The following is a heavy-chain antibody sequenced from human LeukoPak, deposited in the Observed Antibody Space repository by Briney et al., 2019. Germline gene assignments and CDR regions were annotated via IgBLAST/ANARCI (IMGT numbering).Heavy chain of an antibody. Sequence: PSETLSLTCTVSGGSISSYYWSWIRQPPGKGLEWIGYIYYSGSTNYNPSLKSRVTISVDTSKNQSSLKLSSVAAADTAVYYCAGLVSGGIDYWGQGTLVTVSS. D-gene: IGHD6-19*01. CDR2: IYYSGST. J-gene: IGHJ4*02. CDR3: AGLVSGGIDY. V-gene: IGHV4-59*01. CDR1: GGSISSYY.